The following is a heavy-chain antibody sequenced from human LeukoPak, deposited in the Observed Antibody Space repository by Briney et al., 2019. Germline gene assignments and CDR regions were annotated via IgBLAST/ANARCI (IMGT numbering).Heavy chain of an antibody. CDR1: GFTFSSYS. CDR3: ARDERGYCSSTSCHKPPLDY. Sequence: GGSLRLSCAASGFTFSSYSMNWVRQAPGRGLEWVSSISSSSSYIYYADSVKGRFTISRDNAKNSLYLQMNSLRAEDTAVYYCARDERGYCSSTSCHKPPLDYWGQGTLVTVSS. CDR2: ISSSSSYI. J-gene: IGHJ4*02. V-gene: IGHV3-21*01. D-gene: IGHD2-2*01.